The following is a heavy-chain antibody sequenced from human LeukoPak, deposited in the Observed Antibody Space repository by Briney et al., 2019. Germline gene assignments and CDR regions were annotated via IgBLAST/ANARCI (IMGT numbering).Heavy chain of an antibody. D-gene: IGHD2-2*02. Sequence: SETLSLTCTVSGGSISSGSYYWRWLRQPAGKGLEWIGRIYTSGSTNYNPSLKSRVTISVDTSKNQFSLKLSSVTAADTAVYYCARGYCTGTSCYKGYWGQGTLVTVSS. CDR3: ARGYCTGTSCYKGY. V-gene: IGHV4-61*02. CDR1: GGSISSGSYY. CDR2: IYTSGST. J-gene: IGHJ4*02.